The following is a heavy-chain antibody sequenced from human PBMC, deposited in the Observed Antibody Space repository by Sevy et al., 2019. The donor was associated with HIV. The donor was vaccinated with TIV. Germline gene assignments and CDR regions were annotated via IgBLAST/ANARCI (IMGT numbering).Heavy chain of an antibody. D-gene: IGHD2-15*01. CDR3: AKGDRTFYGLDV. CDR2: ISGSGGST. CDR1: GFIFSTYT. J-gene: IGHJ6*02. V-gene: IGHV3-23*01. Sequence: GGSLRLSCAASGFIFSTYTMTWVRQAPGKGLEWVSGISGSGGSTYYANSLKGRFTIFRDNSKNTVYLQMNSLRAEDTAVYYCAKGDRTFYGLDVWDQGTTVTVSS.